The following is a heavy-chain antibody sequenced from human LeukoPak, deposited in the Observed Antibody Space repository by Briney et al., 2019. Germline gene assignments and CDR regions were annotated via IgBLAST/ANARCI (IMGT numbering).Heavy chain of an antibody. CDR3: AKNFWSDRYYYYYMDV. V-gene: IGHV3-23*01. D-gene: IGHD3-3*01. Sequence: AGGSLRLSCAASGFTLRNYAMSWVRQAPGKGLEWVSSIGAGDKYTYYGDSVKGRFTISRDNSKNTLYLQMNSLRAEDTAIYYCAKNFWSDRYYYYYMDVWGKGTTVTVSS. J-gene: IGHJ6*03. CDR1: GFTLRNYA. CDR2: IGAGDKYT.